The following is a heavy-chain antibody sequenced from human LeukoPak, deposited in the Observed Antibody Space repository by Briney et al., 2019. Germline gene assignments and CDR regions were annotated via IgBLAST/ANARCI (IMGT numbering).Heavy chain of an antibody. D-gene: IGHD2-15*01. CDR3: ARDVGTPHYFDY. CDR1: GYTFTGYY. V-gene: IGHV1-2*02. J-gene: IGHJ4*02. Sequence: ASVKVSCKASGYTFTGYYMHWVRQAPGQGFEWMGWINPNCGGTNYAQQFQGRVTMTRDTSISTAYMELNSLRSDDTAVYYCARDVGTPHYFDYWGQGTLVTVSS. CDR2: INPNCGGT.